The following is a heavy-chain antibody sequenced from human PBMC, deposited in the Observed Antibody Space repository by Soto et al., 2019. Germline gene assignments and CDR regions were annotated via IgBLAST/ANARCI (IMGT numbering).Heavy chain of an antibody. CDR1: GGYIISSIW. V-gene: IGHV4-4*02. CDR3: AGKVGDTYYDY. CDR2: ISHSGNT. J-gene: IGHJ4*02. D-gene: IGHD1-26*01. Sequence: PSETLSVTSAVAGGYIISSIWWTWVRQPPGKGLEWIGEISHSGNTNYNPSLKSRVTISVDKSKNQFSLMLNSVTAADTAVYFCAGKVGDTYYDYWGQGTLVTVSS.